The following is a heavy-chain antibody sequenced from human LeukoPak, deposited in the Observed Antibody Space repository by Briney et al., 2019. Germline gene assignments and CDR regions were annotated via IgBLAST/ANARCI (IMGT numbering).Heavy chain of an antibody. Sequence: GGSLRLSCAASGFIFSNYAMHWVRQAPGKGLEWVAVIWYDGTNKYYADSVKGRFTISRDNSKNTLYLQMNSLRAEDTAVYYCAKDTPDSSGYCLDYWGQGTLVTVSS. V-gene: IGHV3-33*06. CDR2: IWYDGTNK. J-gene: IGHJ4*02. CDR3: AKDTPDSSGYCLDY. D-gene: IGHD3-22*01. CDR1: GFIFSNYA.